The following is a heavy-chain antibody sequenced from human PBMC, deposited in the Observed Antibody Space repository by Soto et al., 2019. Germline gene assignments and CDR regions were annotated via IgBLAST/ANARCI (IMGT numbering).Heavy chain of an antibody. D-gene: IGHD3-10*01. CDR3: ARDAVTAIRGVNSWFDA. J-gene: IGHJ5*02. CDR2: MYHSGST. Sequence: SETLSLTCTVSGYSTSSGYYWGWVRQPPGKGLEWIGSMYHSGSTYYNPSFKSRVTISVDTSKNQFSLKLSSVTAADTAVYYCARDAVTAIRGVNSWFDAWGQGTLVTVSS. CDR1: GYSTSSGYY. V-gene: IGHV4-38-2*02.